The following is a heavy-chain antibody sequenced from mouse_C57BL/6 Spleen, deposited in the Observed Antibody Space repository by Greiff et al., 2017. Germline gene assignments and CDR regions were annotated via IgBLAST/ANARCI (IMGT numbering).Heavy chain of an antibody. CDR1: GYTFTSYW. Sequence: VQLQQPGAELVMPGASVKLSCKASGYTFTSYWMHWVKQRPGQGLEWIGEIDPSDSYTNYNQKFKGKSTLTVDKSSSTAYMQLSSLTSEDSAVYYCARYPHYYGSSYVFAYWGQGTLVTVSA. D-gene: IGHD1-1*01. CDR2: IDPSDSYT. CDR3: ARYPHYYGSSYVFAY. J-gene: IGHJ3*01. V-gene: IGHV1-69*01.